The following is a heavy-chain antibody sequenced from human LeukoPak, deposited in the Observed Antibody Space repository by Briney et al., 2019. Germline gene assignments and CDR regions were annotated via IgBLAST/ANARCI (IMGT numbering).Heavy chain of an antibody. Sequence: GGSLRLSCAASGFTFSSYSMNWVRQAPGKGLEWVSYISSSSSTIYYADSVKGRFTISRDNAKNSLYLQMNSLRDEDTAVYYCARGADIIETSSYHYYYYGMDVWGQGTTVTVSS. CDR2: ISSSSSTI. J-gene: IGHJ6*02. V-gene: IGHV3-48*02. CDR1: GFTFSSYS. CDR3: ARGADIIETSSYHYYYYGMDV. D-gene: IGHD2-15*01.